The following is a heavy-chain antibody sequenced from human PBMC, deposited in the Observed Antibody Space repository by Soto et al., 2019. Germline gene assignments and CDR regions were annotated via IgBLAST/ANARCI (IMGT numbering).Heavy chain of an antibody. CDR3: ARSQGSSTSLEIYDYYYYGMDV. V-gene: IGHV1-69*01. J-gene: IGHJ6*02. CDR2: IIPIPGTA. CDR1: GGTFSSYA. D-gene: IGHD2-2*01. Sequence: QVQLVQSGAEVKKPGSSAKVSCKASGGTFSSYAISWVRQAPGQGLEWMGGIIPIPGTANYAQKFQGRVTITADESTSTAYMELSSLRSEDTAVYYCARSQGSSTSLEIYDYYYYGMDVWGQGTTVTVS.